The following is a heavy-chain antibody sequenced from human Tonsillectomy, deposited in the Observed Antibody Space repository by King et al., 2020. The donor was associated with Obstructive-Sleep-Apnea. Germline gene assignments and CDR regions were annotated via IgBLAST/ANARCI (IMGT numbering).Heavy chain of an antibody. CDR2: ISYDGSHK. V-gene: IGHV3-30-3*01. CDR1: GFTFSTYA. J-gene: IGHJ6*02. CDR3: ARTAVDPYSSSGYYYYYGMDV. Sequence: VQLVESGGGVVQPGRSLRLSCAASGFTFSTYAMHWVRQVPGKGLEWVAVISYDGSHKYYADSLKGRFTISRDNSKNTLYLQMNSLRPEETAVYYFARTAVDPYSSSGYYYYYGMDVWGQGTTVTVSS. D-gene: IGHD6-13*01.